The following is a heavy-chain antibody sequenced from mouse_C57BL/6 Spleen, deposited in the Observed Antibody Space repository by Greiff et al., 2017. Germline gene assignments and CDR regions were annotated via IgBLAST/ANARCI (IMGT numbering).Heavy chain of an antibody. Sequence: VQLQESGAELAKPGASVKLSCKASGYTFTSYWMHWVKQRPGQGLEWIGYINPSSGYTKYNQKFKDKATLTADKSSSTAYMRLSSLTYEDSAVYYCARGVRNYDYDLSYWGQGTLVTVSA. J-gene: IGHJ3*01. CDR1: GYTFTSYW. CDR2: INPSSGYT. V-gene: IGHV1-7*01. D-gene: IGHD2-4*01. CDR3: ARGVRNYDYDLSY.